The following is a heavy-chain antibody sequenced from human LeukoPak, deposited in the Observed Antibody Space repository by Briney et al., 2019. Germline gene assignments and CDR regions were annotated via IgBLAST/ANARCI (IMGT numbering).Heavy chain of an antibody. J-gene: IGHJ4*02. D-gene: IGHD3-3*01. CDR2: IIPIFGTA. Sequence: EASVKVSCKASGYTFTSYAISWVRQAPGQGLEWMGGIIPIFGTANYAQKFQGRVTITADESTSTAYMELSSLRSEDTAVYYCATLGGGVVILDYWGQGTLVTVSS. CDR1: GYTFTSYA. V-gene: IGHV1-69*13. CDR3: ATLGGGVVILDY.